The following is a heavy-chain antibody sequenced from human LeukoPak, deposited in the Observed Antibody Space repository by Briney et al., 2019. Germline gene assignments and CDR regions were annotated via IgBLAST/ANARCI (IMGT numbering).Heavy chain of an antibody. V-gene: IGHV3-9*01. CDR3: AKDLLYYDSSGYTDY. CDR1: GFTFDDYA. Sequence: GRSLRLSCAASGFTFDDYAMHWVRQAPGKGLEWVSGISWNSGSIGYADSVKGRFTISRDNAKNSLYLQMNSLRAEDTALYYCAKDLLYYDSSGYTDYWGQGTLVTVSS. CDR2: ISWNSGSI. J-gene: IGHJ4*02. D-gene: IGHD3-22*01.